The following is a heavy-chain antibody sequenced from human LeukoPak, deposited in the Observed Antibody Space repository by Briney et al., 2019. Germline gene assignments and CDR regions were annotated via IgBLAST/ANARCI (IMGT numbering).Heavy chain of an antibody. CDR3: ARDLKYYDSSGFDY. Sequence: DSVKGRFTISRDNSKNTLYLQMNSLRAEDTAVYYCARDLKYYDSSGFDYWGQGTLVTVSS. J-gene: IGHJ4*02. V-gene: IGHV3-30*01. D-gene: IGHD3-22*01.